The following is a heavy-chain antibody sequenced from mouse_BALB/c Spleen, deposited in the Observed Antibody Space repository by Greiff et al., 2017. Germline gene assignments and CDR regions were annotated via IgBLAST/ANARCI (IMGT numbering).Heavy chain of an antibody. CDR1: GFTFTTYA. Sequence: EVHLVESGGGLVQPGGSLKLSCAASGFTFTTYAMNWVRQPPGKGLEWVGRIRSKSNNYATDYADSVKDRFTISRDNSQSMLYLQMNNLKTEDTAMYYCVSGTATAYWGQGTTLTVSS. CDR3: VSGTATAY. CDR2: IRSKSNNYAT. J-gene: IGHJ2*01. V-gene: IGHV10-1*02. D-gene: IGHD4-1*01.